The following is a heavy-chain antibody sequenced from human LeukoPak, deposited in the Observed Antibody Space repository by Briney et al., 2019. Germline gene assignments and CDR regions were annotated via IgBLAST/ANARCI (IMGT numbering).Heavy chain of an antibody. CDR3: ARGDYDY. D-gene: IGHD4-11*01. J-gene: IGHJ4*02. Sequence: SETLSLTCAVYGGSFSGYYWSWIRQPPGKGLEWIGEINHSGSTNYNPSLKSRVTISVDTSKNQFSLKLSSVTAADTAVYYCARGDYDYWGQGTLITVSS. V-gene: IGHV4-34*01. CDR2: INHSGST. CDR1: GGSFSGYY.